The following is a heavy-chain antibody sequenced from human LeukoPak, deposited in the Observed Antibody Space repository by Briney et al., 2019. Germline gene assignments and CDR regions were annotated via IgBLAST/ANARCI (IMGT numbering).Heavy chain of an antibody. Sequence: ASVKVSCKASGYTFTSYGISWVRQAPGQGLEWMGWISAYNGNTNYAQKLQGRVTMTRDTSISTAYMELSRLRSDDTAVYYCARVGGIQQGDYWGQGTLVTVSS. CDR2: ISAYNGNT. CDR3: ARVGGIQQGDY. J-gene: IGHJ4*02. CDR1: GYTFTSYG. D-gene: IGHD5-18*01. V-gene: IGHV1-18*01.